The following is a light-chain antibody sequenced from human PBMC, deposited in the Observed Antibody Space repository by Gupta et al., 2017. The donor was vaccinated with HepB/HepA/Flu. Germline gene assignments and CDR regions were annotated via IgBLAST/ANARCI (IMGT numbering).Light chain of an antibody. J-gene: IGLJ2*01. Sequence: QSALTQPPSVSGSPGPSVTISCTGTSSDVGSYNRVSWYQQPPSTAPKLMIYEVSKRPAGVPDRFSGSKSGNTASLTISGLQAEDEADYYCSSYTSSSYVVFGGGTKLTVL. CDR3: SSYTSSSYVV. CDR1: SSDVGSYNR. CDR2: EVS. V-gene: IGLV2-18*02.